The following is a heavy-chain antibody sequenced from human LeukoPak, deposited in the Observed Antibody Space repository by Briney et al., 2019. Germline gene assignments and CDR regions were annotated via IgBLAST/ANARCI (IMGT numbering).Heavy chain of an antibody. CDR1: GGSFSGYY. J-gene: IGHJ4*02. CDR3: ARGAYGGNPDGRNFGY. V-gene: IGHV4-34*01. Sequence: PSETLSLTCAVYGGSFSGYYWSWIRQPPGKGLEWIGEINHSGSTNYNLSLKSRVTISVDTSKNQFSLRLTSVTAADTAVYYCARGAYGGNPDGRNFGYWGQGTLVTVSS. CDR2: INHSGST. D-gene: IGHD4-17*01.